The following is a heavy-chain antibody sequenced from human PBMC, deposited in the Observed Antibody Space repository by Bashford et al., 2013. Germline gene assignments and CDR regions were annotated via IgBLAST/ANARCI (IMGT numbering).Heavy chain of an antibody. Sequence: SETLSLTCGVYGGSFTWLLLDLDPPAPREGLEWIGEVFDSRRINYNPSLKSRVALSIDTSKRQFSLELRSVTAADTALYYCAKDLVGYNRPFHYWGQGTLVTVSS. V-gene: IGHV4-34*12. CDR2: VFDSRRI. CDR3: AKDLVGYNRPFHY. J-gene: IGHJ4*02. CDR1: GGSFTWLL. D-gene: IGHD5-12*01.